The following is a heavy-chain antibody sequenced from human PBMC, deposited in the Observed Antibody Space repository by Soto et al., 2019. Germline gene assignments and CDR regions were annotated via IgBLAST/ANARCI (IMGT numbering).Heavy chain of an antibody. J-gene: IGHJ4*01. CDR1: GLTFSSIW. CDR2: IDPNGSET. V-gene: IGHV3-7*02. CDR3: VRNAY. Sequence: EVQLVESGGGLVQPGGSLRLCCVMSGLTFSSIWVGWVRLIPGKGLEWVANIDPNGSETALVDSVKGRFTISRDNAKSSFYLQMNSLRAEDSAIYYCVRNAYWGHGNLVNVSS.